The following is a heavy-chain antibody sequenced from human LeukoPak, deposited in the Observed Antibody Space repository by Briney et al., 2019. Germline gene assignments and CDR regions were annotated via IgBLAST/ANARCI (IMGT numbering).Heavy chain of an antibody. Sequence: ASVKVSCKVSGYTLTELSMHWVRQAPGKGLEWMGGFDPEDGETIYAQKFQGRVTMTEDTSTDTAYMELSSLRSEDTAVYYCATYDSSGYFPSAFDIWGQGTMVTVSS. J-gene: IGHJ3*02. D-gene: IGHD3-22*01. CDR2: FDPEDGET. CDR3: ATYDSSGYFPSAFDI. V-gene: IGHV1-24*01. CDR1: GYTLTELS.